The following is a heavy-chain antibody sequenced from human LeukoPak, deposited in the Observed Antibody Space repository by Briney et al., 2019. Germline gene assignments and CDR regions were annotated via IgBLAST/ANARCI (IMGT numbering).Heavy chain of an antibody. CDR3: ARVRWYSRLFDY. Sequence: ASVKVSCKASGYTFTGYYTHWVRQAPGQGLEWMGWINPNSGGTNYAQKFQGRVTMTRDTSISTAYMELSRLRSDDTAVYYCARVRWYSRLFDYWGQGTLVTVSS. J-gene: IGHJ4*02. CDR1: GYTFTGYY. V-gene: IGHV1-2*02. CDR2: INPNSGGT. D-gene: IGHD5-24*01.